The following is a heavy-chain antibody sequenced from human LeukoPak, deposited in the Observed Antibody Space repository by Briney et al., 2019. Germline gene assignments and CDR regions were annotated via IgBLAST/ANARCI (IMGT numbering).Heavy chain of an antibody. Sequence: GGSLRLSCAASGFTFSSYCMHWVRQAPGKGLVWVSRINSDGGSTSYADSVKGRFTISRDSAKNTLYLQMNSMRAKDTAVYYCARGGYGDYGYFDYWGQGTLVTVSS. D-gene: IGHD4-17*01. CDR1: GFTFSSYC. CDR3: ARGGYGDYGYFDY. J-gene: IGHJ4*02. V-gene: IGHV3-74*01. CDR2: INSDGGST.